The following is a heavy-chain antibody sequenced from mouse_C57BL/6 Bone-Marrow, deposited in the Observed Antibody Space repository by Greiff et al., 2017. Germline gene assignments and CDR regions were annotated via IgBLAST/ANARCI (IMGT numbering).Heavy chain of an antibody. CDR3: TRTFYDGYSPGFAY. CDR1: GFTFSSYA. CDR2: ISSGGDYI. V-gene: IGHV5-9-1*02. Sequence: EVQVVESGEGLVKPGGSLKLSCAASGFTFSSYAMSWVRQTPEKRLEWVAYISSGGDYIYYADTVKGRFTISRDNARNTLYLQMSSLKSEDTAMYYCTRTFYDGYSPGFAYWGQGTLVNVSA. J-gene: IGHJ3*01. D-gene: IGHD2-3*01.